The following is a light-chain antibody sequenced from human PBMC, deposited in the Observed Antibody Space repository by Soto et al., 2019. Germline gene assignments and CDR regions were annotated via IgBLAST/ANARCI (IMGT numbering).Light chain of an antibody. CDR1: QSVSSSY. CDR2: DAS. V-gene: IGKV3-20*01. Sequence: EIVLTQSPGTLSLSPGERATLSCRASQSVSSSYLAWYQQKPGQAPSLFIYDASSRATGIPDRFSGSGSGTDFTLTISRLEPEDFVVYYCQQDGSSPRLTFGGGTKVEIK. J-gene: IGKJ4*01. CDR3: QQDGSSPRLT.